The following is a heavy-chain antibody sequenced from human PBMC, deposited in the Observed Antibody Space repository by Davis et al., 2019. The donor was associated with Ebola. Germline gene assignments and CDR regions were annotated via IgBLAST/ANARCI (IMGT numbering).Heavy chain of an antibody. D-gene: IGHD3-16*01. CDR1: GGSIGSYY. J-gene: IGHJ5*02. Sequence: MPSETLSLTCTVSGGSIGSYYWSWIRQPPGKGLEWIGYIYYSGSTNYNPSLKSRVTISVDTSKNQFSLKLSSVTAADTAVYYCARAIGGRGGWFDPWGQGTLVTVSS. CDR2: IYYSGST. CDR3: ARAIGGRGGWFDP. V-gene: IGHV4-59*01.